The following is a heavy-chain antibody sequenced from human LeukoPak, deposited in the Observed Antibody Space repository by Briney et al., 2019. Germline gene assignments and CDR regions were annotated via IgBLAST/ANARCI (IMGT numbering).Heavy chain of an antibody. CDR3: AREVSSVVAAYYDY. V-gene: IGHV1-69*06. J-gene: IGHJ4*02. CDR2: IIPIFGTA. D-gene: IGHD2-15*01. Sequence: SVKVSCKASGGTFSSYAISWVRQAPGQGLEWMGGIIPIFGTANYAQKFQGRVTITADKSTSTTYMELSSLRSEDTAVYYCAREVSSVVAAYYDYWGQGTLVTVSS. CDR1: GGTFSSYA.